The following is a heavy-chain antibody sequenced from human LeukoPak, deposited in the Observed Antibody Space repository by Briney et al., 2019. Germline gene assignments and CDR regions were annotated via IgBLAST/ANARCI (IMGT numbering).Heavy chain of an antibody. J-gene: IGHJ4*02. CDR2: IYWDDDK. CDR1: GFSLRSSGVG. CDR3: AHRRGHLYYDSGGSIYGGRFDY. V-gene: IGHV2-5*02. Sequence: SGPTLVKPTQTLTLTCTFSGFSLRSSGVGVGWIRQPPGKALEWLALIYWDDDKRYSPLLKSRLTITKDTSKNLVVLTMTNMDPVDTATYYCAHRRGHLYYDSGGSIYGGRFDYWGQGTLVTVSS. D-gene: IGHD3-22*01.